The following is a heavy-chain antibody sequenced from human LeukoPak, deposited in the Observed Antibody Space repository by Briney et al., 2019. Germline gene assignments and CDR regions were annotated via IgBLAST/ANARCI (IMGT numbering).Heavy chain of an antibody. D-gene: IGHD3-22*01. CDR3: ARLYDSSGYYFQHTRLFDY. CDR2: ISSSSSYI. J-gene: IGHJ4*02. V-gene: IGHV3-21*01. CDR1: GFTFSSYS. Sequence: GGSLRLSCAASGFTFSSYSMNWVRQAPGKGLEWVSSISSSSSYIYYADSVKGRFTISRDNAKNSLYLQMNSLRAEDTAVYYCARLYDSSGYYFQHTRLFDYWGQGTLVTVSS.